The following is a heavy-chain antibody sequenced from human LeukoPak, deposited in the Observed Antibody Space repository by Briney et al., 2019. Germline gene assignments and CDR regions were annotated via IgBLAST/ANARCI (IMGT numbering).Heavy chain of an antibody. J-gene: IGHJ6*03. CDR2: INPKSGGT. D-gene: IGHD1-26*01. V-gene: IGHV1-2*02. CDR3: ARGVVGVGATPGEYYYYYMDV. CDR1: GYTFTGYY. Sequence: ASVKVSCKASGYTFTGYYMHWVRQAPGQGLEWMGWINPKSGGTNYAQKFQGRVTMTRDTSISTAYMELSRLRSDDTAVYYCARGVVGVGATPGEYYYYYMDVWGKGTTVTVSS.